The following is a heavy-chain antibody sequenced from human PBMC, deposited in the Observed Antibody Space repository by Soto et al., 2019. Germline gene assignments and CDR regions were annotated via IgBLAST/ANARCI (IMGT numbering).Heavy chain of an antibody. CDR3: AKPGNYGSGSTGGTDV. V-gene: IGHV3-23*01. CDR1: AFTFSSYA. J-gene: IGHJ6*02. CDR2: ISGSGGST. D-gene: IGHD3-10*01. Sequence: EVQLLESGGGLVQPGGSLRLSCAASAFTFSSYAMSWVRQAPGKGLEWVSAISGSGGSTYYADSVKGRFTISRDNSKNTLYLQMNSLRAEDTAVYYCAKPGNYGSGSTGGTDVWGQGTTVTVSS.